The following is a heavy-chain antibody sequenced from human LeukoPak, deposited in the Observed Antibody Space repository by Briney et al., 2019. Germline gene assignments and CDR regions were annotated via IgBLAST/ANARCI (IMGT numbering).Heavy chain of an antibody. D-gene: IGHD3-16*02. V-gene: IGHV3-15*01. J-gene: IGHJ3*02. CDR1: GFTLTDAW. CDR3: TKFFLGRRDYVWESYRYLAFDI. Sequence: GGSLRLSCAASGFTLTDAWVSWVRQPPGKGLEWVGHLKSKTDGGTTDYAAPVKGRFTISRDGSKNTLYLQMNSLKTEDTAVYYCTKFFLGRRDYVWESYRYLAFDIWGHGTMVTVSS. CDR2: LKSKTDGGTT.